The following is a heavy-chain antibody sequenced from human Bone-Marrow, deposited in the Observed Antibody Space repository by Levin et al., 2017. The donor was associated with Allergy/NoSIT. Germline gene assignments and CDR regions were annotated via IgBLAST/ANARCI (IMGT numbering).Heavy chain of an antibody. Sequence: AGGSLRLSCAVSGFTVSSNYMSWVRQSPGKRLEWISSLYSDGTTYYIDSVKGRFTISRDDSKNTLYLQMNNLRVEDTAMYYCARDSLLSMAVAAIGDHWGQGTLVAVSS. CDR1: GFTVSSNY. J-gene: IGHJ4*02. CDR3: ARDSLLSMAVAAIGDH. D-gene: IGHD6-19*01. V-gene: IGHV3-53*01. CDR2: LYSDGTT.